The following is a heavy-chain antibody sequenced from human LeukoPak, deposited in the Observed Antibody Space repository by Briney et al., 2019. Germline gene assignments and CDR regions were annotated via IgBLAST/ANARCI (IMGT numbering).Heavy chain of an antibody. CDR2: INPNSGGT. CDR1: GYTFTGYY. J-gene: IGHJ6*03. Sequence: GASVKVSCRASGYTFTGYYMHWVRQAPGQGLEWMGWINPNSGGTNYAQKFQGRVTMTRDTSISTAYMELSRLRSDDMAVYYCATHTLYYYYYYMDVWGKGTTVTISS. CDR3: ATHTLYYYYYYMDV. V-gene: IGHV1-2*02.